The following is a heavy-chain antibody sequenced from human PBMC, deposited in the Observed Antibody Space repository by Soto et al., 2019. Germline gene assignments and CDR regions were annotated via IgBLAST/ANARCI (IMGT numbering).Heavy chain of an antibody. CDR1: GFTFSSYG. V-gene: IGHV3-33*01. J-gene: IGHJ6*02. CDR2: IWYDGSNK. D-gene: IGHD4-4*01. CDR3: ARDLTTDYYYGMDV. Sequence: QVQLVESGGGVVQPGRSLRLSCAASGFTFSSYGMHWVRQAPGKGLEWVAVIWYDGSNKYYPDSVKGRFTISRDNSKNTLYLQINSLRAEDTAVYYCARDLTTDYYYGMDVWGQGTTVTVSS.